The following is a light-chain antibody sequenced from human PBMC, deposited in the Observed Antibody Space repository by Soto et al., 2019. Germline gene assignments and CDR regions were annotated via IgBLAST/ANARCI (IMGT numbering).Light chain of an antibody. CDR2: NVG. CDR3: SSYTTSSTVE. Sequence: QSALTQPASVSGSPGQSITISCTGTSSDVGGYNYVSWYQQHPGKAPKLMISNVGDRPSGVSNRFSGSKSGNTASLTISGLQTEDEADYYCSSYTTSSTVEFGGGTKLTVL. V-gene: IGLV2-14*03. J-gene: IGLJ3*02. CDR1: SSDVGGYNY.